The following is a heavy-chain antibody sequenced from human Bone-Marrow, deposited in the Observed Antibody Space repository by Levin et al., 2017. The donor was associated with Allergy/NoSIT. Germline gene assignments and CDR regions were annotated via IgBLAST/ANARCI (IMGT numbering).Heavy chain of an antibody. Sequence: VASVKVSCAASGFTFSSYWMYWVRQAPGKGLVWVSRINTDGTTTFYADSVKGRFTISRDNAKNTLSLQMNSLRVEDTAVYYCAKYYAPGTYCLDHWGQGTLVTVSS. V-gene: IGHV3-74*01. CDR3: AKYYAPGTYCLDH. CDR1: GFTFSSYW. J-gene: IGHJ4*02. CDR2: INTDGTTT. D-gene: IGHD3-10*01.